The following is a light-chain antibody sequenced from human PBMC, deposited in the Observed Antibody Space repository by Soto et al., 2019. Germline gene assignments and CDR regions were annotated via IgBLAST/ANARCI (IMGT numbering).Light chain of an antibody. Sequence: DIPMTQSPSSVSASVGDRVTISCRASQDIDRWLAWFQHKPGKAPKLLISTASSLQSGVPSRFSGSGSGTDFTLTIASLQFEDFATYYCLQSDTFPYTFVLGTKLEIK. V-gene: IGKV1D-12*01. CDR1: QDIDRW. J-gene: IGKJ2*01. CDR3: LQSDTFPYT. CDR2: TAS.